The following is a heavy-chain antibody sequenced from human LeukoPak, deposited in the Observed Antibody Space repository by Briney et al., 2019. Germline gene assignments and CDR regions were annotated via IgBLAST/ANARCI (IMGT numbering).Heavy chain of an antibody. J-gene: IGHJ4*02. CDR1: GFTFSSYW. CDR3: ARDLKYYYGSGSSHY. V-gene: IGHV3-7*01. Sequence: PGGSLRLSCAASGFTFSSYWMSWVRQAPGKGLEWVANIKQDGSKKYYVDSVKGRFTISRDNAKNSLYLQMNSLRAEDTAVYYCARDLKYYYGSGSSHYWGQGTLVTVSS. D-gene: IGHD3-10*01. CDR2: IKQDGSKK.